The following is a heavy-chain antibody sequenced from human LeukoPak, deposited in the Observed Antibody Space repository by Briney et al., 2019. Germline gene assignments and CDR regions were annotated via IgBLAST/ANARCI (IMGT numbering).Heavy chain of an antibody. V-gene: IGHV3-7*01. CDR3: AREPDSSGYYFDY. CDR2: IKQDGSEQ. J-gene: IGHJ4*02. D-gene: IGHD3-22*01. Sequence: PGGSLRLSCAASGFTFSNYWMNWVRQAPGKGLEWVANIKQDGSEQYYVDSVKGRFTISRDNAKNSLYLQMNSLRAEDTAVYYCAREPDSSGYYFDYWGQGTLVTV. CDR1: GFTFSNYW.